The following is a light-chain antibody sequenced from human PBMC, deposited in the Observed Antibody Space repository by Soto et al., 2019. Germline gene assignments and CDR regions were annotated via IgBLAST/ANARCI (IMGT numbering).Light chain of an antibody. CDR3: QQYGSSGT. J-gene: IGKJ1*01. V-gene: IGKV3-20*01. CDR2: GAS. CDR1: QTVSSSY. Sequence: EIVLTQSPGTLSLSPGERATLSCRASQTVSSSYLGWYQQKAGQAPRLLIYGASGRATGIPDRFSGSGSGTDFTLTISRLEPEDFAVYYCQQYGSSGTFGQGTKVDIK.